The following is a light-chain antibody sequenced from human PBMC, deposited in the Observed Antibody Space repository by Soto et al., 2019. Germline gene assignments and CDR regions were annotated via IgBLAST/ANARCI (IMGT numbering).Light chain of an antibody. Sequence: DIQMTQSPSILSASVGYRVTINCRPIQSIRSWLAWYQQKPGKAPKLLIYDAYSLESGVPSRFSGRRSGTEFTLTIAGLQPEDFATYYCQQYESYSPLTFGGGTKVDIK. CDR2: DAY. V-gene: IGKV1-5*01. CDR1: QSIRSW. J-gene: IGKJ4*01. CDR3: QQYESYSPLT.